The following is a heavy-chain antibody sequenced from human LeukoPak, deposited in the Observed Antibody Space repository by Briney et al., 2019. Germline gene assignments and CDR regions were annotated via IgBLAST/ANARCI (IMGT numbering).Heavy chain of an antibody. CDR3: ARDSRATIFGVVILFDY. D-gene: IGHD3-3*01. V-gene: IGHV3-66*01. Sequence: GGSLRLSCAASGFTVSSNYMSWVRQAPGKGLEWVSVIYSGGSAYYADSVKGRFTISRDNSKNTLYLQMNSLRAEDTAVYYCARDSRATIFGVVILFDYWGQGTLVSVSS. CDR2: IYSGGSA. CDR1: GFTVSSNY. J-gene: IGHJ4*02.